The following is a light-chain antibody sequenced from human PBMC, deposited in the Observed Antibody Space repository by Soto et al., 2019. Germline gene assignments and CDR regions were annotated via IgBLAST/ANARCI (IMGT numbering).Light chain of an antibody. CDR3: SSYVGARTYV. V-gene: IGLV2-14*01. CDR2: EVT. CDR1: RSDVGAYNY. J-gene: IGLJ1*01. Sequence: QSVLTQPASVSGSPGQSIAISCTGTRSDVGAYNYVSWYQQHPGKAPKLMISEVTNRPSGVSDRFSGSKSGNTASLTISGLQAEDEADYYCSSYVGARTYVFGSGTKLTVL.